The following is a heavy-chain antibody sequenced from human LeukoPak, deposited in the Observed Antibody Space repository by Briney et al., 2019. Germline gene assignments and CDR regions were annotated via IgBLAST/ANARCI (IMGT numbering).Heavy chain of an antibody. CDR3: ARLNSGWYGANF. CDR2: IYTSGST. V-gene: IGHV4-4*09. CDR1: GGSISSYY. J-gene: IGHJ4*02. Sequence: PSETLSLTCTVSGGSISSYYWSWIRQPPGKGLEWIGYIYTSGSTNYNPSLKSRVTISVDTSKNQFSLKLSSVTAADTAVYYCARLNSGWYGANFWGQGTLVTVSS. D-gene: IGHD6-19*01.